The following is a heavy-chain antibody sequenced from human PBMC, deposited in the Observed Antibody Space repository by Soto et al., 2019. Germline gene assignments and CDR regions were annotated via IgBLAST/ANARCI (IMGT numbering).Heavy chain of an antibody. CDR2: ISSSGSTI. CDR3: ARDCRLTSCHALSGYYGMDV. D-gene: IGHD2-2*01. J-gene: IGHJ6*02. Sequence: EVQLVESGGGLVQPGGSLRLSCAASGFTFSSYEMNWVRQAPGKGLEWVSYISSSGSTIYYADSVKGRFTISRDNAKNSLYLQMNSLRAEDTAIYYCARDCRLTSCHALSGYYGMDVWGQGTTVTVSS. CDR1: GFTFSSYE. V-gene: IGHV3-48*03.